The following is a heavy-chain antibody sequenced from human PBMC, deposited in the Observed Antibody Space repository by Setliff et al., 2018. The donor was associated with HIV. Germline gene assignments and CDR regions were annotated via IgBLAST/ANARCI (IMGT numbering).Heavy chain of an antibody. J-gene: IGHJ1*01. CDR2: IYTSGST. Sequence: PSETLSLTCTVSGGSISSHYWSWIRQPAGKGLEWIGRIYTSGSTNYNPSLKSRVTISGDTSKNQFSLKLSSVTSADTAVYYCARGGSAVAGPAEYFQHWGQGTLVTVSS. V-gene: IGHV4-4*07. CDR1: GGSISSHY. D-gene: IGHD6-19*01. CDR3: ARGGSAVAGPAEYFQH.